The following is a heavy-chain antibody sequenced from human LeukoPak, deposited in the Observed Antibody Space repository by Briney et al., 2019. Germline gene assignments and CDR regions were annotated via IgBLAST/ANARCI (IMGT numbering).Heavy chain of an antibody. CDR2: IRKVGSEK. D-gene: IGHD1-1*01. CDR3: AQLRDEY. Sequence: PGGSLRLSCAAPGFTFCRYWMNWVGQAPGKGLHWVANIRKVGSEKDYVDSVKGRFTISREHANNSLYLQMTTLSAEYTAQCYCAQLRDEYWGQGTLVSVSS. V-gene: IGHV3-7*02. CDR1: GFTFCRYW. J-gene: IGHJ4*02.